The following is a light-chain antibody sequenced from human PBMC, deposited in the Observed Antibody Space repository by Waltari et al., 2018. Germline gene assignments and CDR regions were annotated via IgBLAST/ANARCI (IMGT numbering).Light chain of an antibody. V-gene: IGKV4-1*01. CDR3: MQVTHFPRT. J-gene: IGKJ2*01. CDR2: WAS. Sequence: DIVMTQSPDSLAVSLGERATINCKSSQSVLYSSNNKNYLAWYQQKPGQPPKLLIYWASTRESGVPERFSGSGSGTDFTLKISRVEAEDVGVYYCMQVTHFPRTFGQGTKLEIK. CDR1: QSVLYSSNNKNY.